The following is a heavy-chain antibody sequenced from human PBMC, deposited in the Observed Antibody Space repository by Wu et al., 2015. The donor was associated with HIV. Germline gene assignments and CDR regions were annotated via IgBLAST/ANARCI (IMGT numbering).Heavy chain of an antibody. V-gene: IGHV1-2*02. CDR2: INPNSGGT. CDR1: GYTFTGYY. CDR3: ARTDGLVDGGNSGYDY. J-gene: IGHJ4*02. D-gene: IGHD4-23*01. Sequence: QVQLVQSGAEVKKPGASVKVSCKASGYTFTGYYMHWVRQAPGQGLEWMGWINPNSGGTNYAQKFQGRVTMTRDTSISTAYMELSRLRSEDTAMYYCARTDGLVDGGNSGYDYWGQGTLVTVSS.